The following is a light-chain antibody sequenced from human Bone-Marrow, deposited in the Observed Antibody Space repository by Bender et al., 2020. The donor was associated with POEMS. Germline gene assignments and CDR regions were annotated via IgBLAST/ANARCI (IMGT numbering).Light chain of an antibody. CDR2: DVS. CDR3: SSYTGSNTLL. V-gene: IGLV2-14*03. CDR1: NSDIGDSNY. Sequence: QSALTQSASVSGSPGQSITVSCTGANSDIGDSNYVSWYQQHPGKAPRLIIYDVSNRPSGISYRFSGTKSGNTASLTISGLRAEDEADYFCSSYTGSNTLLFGGGTKLTVL. J-gene: IGLJ2*01.